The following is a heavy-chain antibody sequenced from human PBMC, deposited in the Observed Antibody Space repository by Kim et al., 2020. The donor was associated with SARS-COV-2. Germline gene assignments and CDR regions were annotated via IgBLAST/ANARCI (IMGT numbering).Heavy chain of an antibody. J-gene: IGHJ4*01. CDR3: ARVLLPTTMADY. CDR2: SNAGTGDT. D-gene: IGHD2-2*01. CDR1: GYTFTSYA. V-gene: IGHV1-3*01. Sequence: ASVKVSCKASGYTFTSYAINWVRQAPGQGPEWMGWSNAGTGDTKYSQRFQGRVAFSMDTSASTAYLQMNSLKSEDTAVYYCARVLLPTTMADY.